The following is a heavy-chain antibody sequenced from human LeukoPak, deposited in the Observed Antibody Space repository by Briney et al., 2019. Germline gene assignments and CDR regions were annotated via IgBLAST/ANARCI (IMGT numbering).Heavy chain of an antibody. CDR2: LSYSGST. J-gene: IGHJ3*02. CDR1: GGSISTYY. CDR3: ARDQGRNTDI. Sequence: SETLSLTCTVSGGSISTYYWSWIRQPPGKGLEWIGYLSYSGSTSYNPSLKSRVTISVDTSKNQFSLILSSVTAADTAVYYCARDQGRNTDIWGQGTMVTVSS. V-gene: IGHV4-59*01. D-gene: IGHD5-18*01.